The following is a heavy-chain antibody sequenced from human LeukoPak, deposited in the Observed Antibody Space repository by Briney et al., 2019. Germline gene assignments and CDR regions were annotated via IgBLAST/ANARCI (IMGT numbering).Heavy chain of an antibody. CDR3: AAYYSYGYYYYMDV. V-gene: IGHV4-34*01. J-gene: IGHJ6*03. Sequence: PSETLSLTCAVYGGSFSGYYWSWIRQPPGKGLEWIGEINHSGSTNYNPSLKSRVTISVDTSKNQFSLKLSSVTAADTAVYYCAAYYSYGYYYYMDVWGKGTTVTVSS. CDR2: INHSGST. CDR1: GGSFSGYY. D-gene: IGHD5-18*01.